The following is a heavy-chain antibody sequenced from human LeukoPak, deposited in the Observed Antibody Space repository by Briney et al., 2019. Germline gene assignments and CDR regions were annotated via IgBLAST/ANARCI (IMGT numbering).Heavy chain of an antibody. D-gene: IGHD2-15*01. CDR1: GFTFSSYG. CDR3: AKDRPIEYGMDV. Sequence: PGGSLRLSCAASGFTFSSYGMHWVRQAPGKGLEWVAVISYDGSNKYYADSVKGRLTISRDNSKNTLYLQMNSLRAEDTAVYYCAKDRPIEYGMDVWGQGTTVTVSS. CDR2: ISYDGSNK. J-gene: IGHJ6*02. V-gene: IGHV3-30*18.